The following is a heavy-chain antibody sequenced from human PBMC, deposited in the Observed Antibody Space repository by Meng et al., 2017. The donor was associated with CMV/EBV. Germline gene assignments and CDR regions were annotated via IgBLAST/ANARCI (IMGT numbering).Heavy chain of an antibody. CDR1: FTSYY. D-gene: IGHD6-13*01. CDR2: INPSGGST. V-gene: IGHV1-46*01. J-gene: IGHJ5*02. CDR3: ARDSKRIAAAGKRLNWFDP. Sequence: FTSYYMHWVRPAPGQGLESMGIINPSGGSTSYAQKFQGRVTMTRDTSTSTVYMELSRLRSEDTAVYYCARDSKRIAAAGKRLNWFDPWGQGTLVTVSS.